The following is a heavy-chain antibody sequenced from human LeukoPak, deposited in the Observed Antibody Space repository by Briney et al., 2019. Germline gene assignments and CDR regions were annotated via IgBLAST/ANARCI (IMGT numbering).Heavy chain of an antibody. CDR3: ARSDCSTTSCVAHYGMDV. D-gene: IGHD2-2*01. V-gene: IGHV4-59*08. Sequence: PSETLSLTCTVSGGSISNYYWNWIRQPPGKGLEWIGYIYYSGSTNYNPSLKSRVTISVDTSKNQFPLKLSSMTAADTAAYYCARSDCSTTSCVAHYGMDVWGQGTTVTVSS. CDR1: GGSISNYY. CDR2: IYYSGST. J-gene: IGHJ6*02.